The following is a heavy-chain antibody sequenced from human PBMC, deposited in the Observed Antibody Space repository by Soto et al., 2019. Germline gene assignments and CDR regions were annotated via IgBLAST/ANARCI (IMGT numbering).Heavy chain of an antibody. Sequence: SETLSLTCTVSGGSISSGGYYWSWIRQHPGKGLEWIGYIYYSGSTYYNPSLKSRVTISVDTSKNQFSLKLSSVTAADTAVYYCARGRFGDYDYYYYYYMDVWGKGTTVTV. CDR1: GGSISSGGYY. V-gene: IGHV4-31*03. D-gene: IGHD3-10*01. CDR2: IYYSGST. J-gene: IGHJ6*03. CDR3: ARGRFGDYDYYYYYYMDV.